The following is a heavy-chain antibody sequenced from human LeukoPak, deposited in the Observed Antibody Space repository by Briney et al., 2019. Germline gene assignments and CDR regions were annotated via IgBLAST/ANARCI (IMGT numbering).Heavy chain of an antibody. CDR2: IYHSGST. D-gene: IGHD3-22*01. CDR3: ARVLDDSSGYPWYFDY. V-gene: IGHV4-4*02. Sequence: PSETLSLTCAVSGGSISSSNWWSWVRQPPGKGLEWIGEIYHSGSTNYNPSLKSRVTISVDKSKNQFSLKLSSVTAADTAVYYCARVLDDSSGYPWYFDYWGQGTLVTVSS. J-gene: IGHJ4*02. CDR1: GGSISSSNW.